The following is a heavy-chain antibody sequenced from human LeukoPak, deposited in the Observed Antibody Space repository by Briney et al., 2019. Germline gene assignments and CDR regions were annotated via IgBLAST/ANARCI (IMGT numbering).Heavy chain of an antibody. Sequence: AGGSLRLSCAASGFTFGSYGMHWVRQAPGKGLEWVAFIRYDGSNKYYADSVKGRFTISRDNSKNTLYLQMNSLRAEDTAVYYCAKRWSVRGVIITGIFDYWGQGTLVTVSS. CDR2: IRYDGSNK. V-gene: IGHV3-30*02. D-gene: IGHD3-10*01. CDR1: GFTFGSYG. CDR3: AKRWSVRGVIITGIFDY. J-gene: IGHJ4*02.